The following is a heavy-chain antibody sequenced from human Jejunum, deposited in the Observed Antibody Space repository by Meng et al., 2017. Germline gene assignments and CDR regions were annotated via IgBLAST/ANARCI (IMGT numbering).Heavy chain of an antibody. CDR3: ARDYKPGIAATYEDGMDV. CDR1: GYTFISNA. Sequence: ASVKVSCKASGYTFISNAIHWVRQAPGQRLEWMGWITGNGKTKYSQKFQGRVTFTRDTSANTAFMELSSLTSEDTAVYYCARDYKPGIAATYEDGMDVWGQGTTVTVSS. CDR2: ITGNGKT. V-gene: IGHV1-3*01. D-gene: IGHD6-13*01. J-gene: IGHJ6*02.